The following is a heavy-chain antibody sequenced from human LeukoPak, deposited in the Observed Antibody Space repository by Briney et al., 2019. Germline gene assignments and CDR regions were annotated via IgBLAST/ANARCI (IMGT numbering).Heavy chain of an antibody. V-gene: IGHV3-23*01. CDR3: ARGGDFWSGYSRGYYMDV. CDR2: ISGSGGST. Sequence: GGSLRLSCAASGFTFSSYAMSWVRQAPGKGLEWVSVISGSGGSTYYADSVKGRFTISRDNSKNTLYLQMNSLKAEDTAVYYCARGGDFWSGYSRGYYMDVWGKGTTVIVSS. CDR1: GFTFSSYA. D-gene: IGHD3-3*01. J-gene: IGHJ6*03.